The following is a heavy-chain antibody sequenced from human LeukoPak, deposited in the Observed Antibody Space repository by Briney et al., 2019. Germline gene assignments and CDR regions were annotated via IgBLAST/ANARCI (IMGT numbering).Heavy chain of an antibody. V-gene: IGHV4-59*11. Sequence: SETLSLTCTVSGGSLSCHYWSWIRQPPGKRLEWIGYVSYTGRTKYNPSLQSRVTISIDTSKSQFSLKLTSVTSADTAVYSCERLRDNDISGDPDTFDVWGQGTTVIVSS. CDR1: GGSLSCHY. CDR2: VSYTGRT. D-gene: IGHD3-22*01. CDR3: ERLRDNDISGDPDTFDV. J-gene: IGHJ3*01.